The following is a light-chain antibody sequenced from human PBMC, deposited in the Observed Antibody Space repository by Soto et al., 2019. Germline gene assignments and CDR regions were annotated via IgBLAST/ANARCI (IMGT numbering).Light chain of an antibody. CDR2: SND. J-gene: IGLJ2*01. V-gene: IGLV1-44*01. Sequence: QAVVIQAPSASGTPGQRVTISCSGSSSNIGSNTVSWYQQVPGTAPKLLIYSNDQRPSGVPDRFSGSKSGTSASLAIGGLQSEDEADYYCAAWDGSLNGWVFGGGTKVTVL. CDR1: SSNIGSNT. CDR3: AAWDGSLNGWV.